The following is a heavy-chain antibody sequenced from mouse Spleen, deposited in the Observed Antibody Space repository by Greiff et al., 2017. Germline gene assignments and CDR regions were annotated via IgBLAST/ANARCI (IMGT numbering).Heavy chain of an antibody. CDR2: IRSKSNNYAT. Sequence: DVKLVESGGGLVQPKGSLKLSCAASGFSFNTYAMNWVRQAPGQGLEWVARIRSKSNNYATYYADSVKDRFTISRDDPESMLYLQMNNLKTEDTAMYYCVRHHFDVWGAGTTVTVSS. CDR3: VRHHFDV. V-gene: IGHV10-1*01. J-gene: IGHJ1*01. CDR1: GFSFNTYA.